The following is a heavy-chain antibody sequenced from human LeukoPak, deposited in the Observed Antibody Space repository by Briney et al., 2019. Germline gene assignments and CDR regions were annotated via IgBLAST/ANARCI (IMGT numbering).Heavy chain of an antibody. CDR3: ARDSLPGEDGSGTIDP. Sequence: ASVKVSCKASGYTFTDYYIHWVRQAPGQGLEWMGWINPNSGGANYAQKFQGRVTMTRDTSISTAYMDLSRLRSGDTAVYYCARDSLPGEDGSGTIDPWGQGTLVTVSS. V-gene: IGHV1-2*02. J-gene: IGHJ5*02. D-gene: IGHD3-10*01. CDR1: GYTFTDYY. CDR2: INPNSGGA.